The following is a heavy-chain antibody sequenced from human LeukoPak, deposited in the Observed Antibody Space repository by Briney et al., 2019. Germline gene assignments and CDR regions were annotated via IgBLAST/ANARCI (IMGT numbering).Heavy chain of an antibody. J-gene: IGHJ4*02. D-gene: IGHD3-3*01. V-gene: IGHV1-18*04. CDR1: GYTFTGYY. CDR2: ISAYNGNT. CDR3: ARDYDFWSGYFNFDY. Sequence: ASVNVSCKASGYTFTGYYMHWVRQAPGQGLEWMGWISAYNGNTNYAQKLQGRVTMTTDTSTSTAYMELRSLRSDDTAVYYCARDYDFWSGYFNFDYWGQGTLVTVSS.